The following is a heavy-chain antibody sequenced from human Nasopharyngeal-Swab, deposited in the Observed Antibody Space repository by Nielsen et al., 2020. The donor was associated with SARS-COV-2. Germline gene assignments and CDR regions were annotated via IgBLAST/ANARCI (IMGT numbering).Heavy chain of an antibody. V-gene: IGHV1-3*01. CDR2: INAGNGNT. J-gene: IGHJ3*02. CDR3: ARELGYCSSTSCYPNDAFDI. D-gene: IGHD2-2*01. Sequence: WVGQAPGQRLEWMGWINAGNGNTKYSQKFQGRVTITRDTSASTAYMELSSLRSEDTAVYYCARELGYCSSTSCYPNDAFDIWGQGTMVTVSS.